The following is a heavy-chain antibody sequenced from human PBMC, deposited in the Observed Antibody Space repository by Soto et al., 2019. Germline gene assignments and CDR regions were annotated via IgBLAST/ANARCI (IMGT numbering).Heavy chain of an antibody. D-gene: IGHD1-26*01. Sequence: GASVKVSCKASGYTFTSYGISWVRQAPGQGLEWMGWISAYNGNTNYAQKLQGRVTMTTDTSTSTAYMELRSLRSDDTAVYYCGRYYDYYYYYYMDVWGKGTTVTVSS. CDR3: GRYYDYYYYYYMDV. J-gene: IGHJ6*03. CDR1: GYTFTSYG. CDR2: ISAYNGNT. V-gene: IGHV1-18*01.